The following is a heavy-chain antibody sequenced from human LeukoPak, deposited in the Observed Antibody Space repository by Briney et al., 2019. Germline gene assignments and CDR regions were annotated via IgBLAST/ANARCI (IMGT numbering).Heavy chain of an antibody. CDR1: GGSVSSYY. V-gene: IGHV4-59*02. J-gene: IGHJ4*02. CDR2: IHYTGST. CDR3: ARSSESYDSSGYYSYYFDN. D-gene: IGHD3-22*01. Sequence: SETLSLTCTVSGGSVSSYYWSWIRQPPGRGLEWNGYIHYTGSTNYKSSLKSRVTISVDKSKNQFSLKLRSVTAADTAVYYCARSSESYDSSGYYSYYFDNWGQGTLVTVSS.